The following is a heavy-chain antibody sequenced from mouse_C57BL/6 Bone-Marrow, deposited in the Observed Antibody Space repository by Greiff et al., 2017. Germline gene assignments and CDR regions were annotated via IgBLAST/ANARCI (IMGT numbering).Heavy chain of an antibody. D-gene: IGHD2-4*01. V-gene: IGHV10-3*01. J-gene: IGHJ4*01. CDR2: IRSKSSNYAT. CDR3: VVIYYDYGGYAMDY. Sequence: DVQLVESGGGLVQPKGSLKLSCAASGFTFNTYAMHWVRQAPGKGLEWVARIRSKSSNYATYYADSVKARFTISRDDSKRTLYLQMNTLKTEDTAMYYCVVIYYDYGGYAMDYWGQGTTLTVSS. CDR1: GFTFNTYA.